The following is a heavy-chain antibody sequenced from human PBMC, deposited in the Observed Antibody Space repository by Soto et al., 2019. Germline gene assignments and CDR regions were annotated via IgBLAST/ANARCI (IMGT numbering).Heavy chain of an antibody. CDR2: INHSGST. V-gene: IGHV4-34*01. CDR1: GGSFSGYY. CDR3: ARGLRLTYSCGWYFLVREYNWFDP. Sequence: SETLSLTCAVYGGSFSGYYWSWIRQPPGKGLEWIGEINHSGSTNYNPSLKSRVTISVDTSKNQFSLKLSSVTAADTAVYYCARGLRLTYSCGWYFLVREYNWFDPWGQGTLVTVSS. J-gene: IGHJ5*01. D-gene: IGHD6-19*01.